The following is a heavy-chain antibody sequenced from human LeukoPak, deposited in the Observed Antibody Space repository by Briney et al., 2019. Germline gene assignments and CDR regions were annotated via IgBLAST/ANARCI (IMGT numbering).Heavy chain of an antibody. D-gene: IGHD1-26*01. J-gene: IGHJ4*02. CDR1: GFAFDDYG. CDR3: ARSRSSGFDS. Sequence: GGSLRLSCAASGFAFDDYGMSWVRQAPRKGLVWVSRINGDRSTTSYADSVKGRFTISRDNAKNTLYLQMNSLRVEDTAVYYCARSRSSGFDSWGQGTLVTVSS. V-gene: IGHV3-74*01. CDR2: INGDRSTT.